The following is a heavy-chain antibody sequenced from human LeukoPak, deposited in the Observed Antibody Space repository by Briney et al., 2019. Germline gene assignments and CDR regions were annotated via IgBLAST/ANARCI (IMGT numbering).Heavy chain of an antibody. V-gene: IGHV3-30*18. Sequence: GSLKLSFAASWFTFSSYGMDWGRQAPGKGLEWVAVISYDGSNKYYADSVKGRFTISRDNSKNTLYLQMNSLRAEDTAVYYCAKDLGSSSVFDYWGQGTLVTVSS. J-gene: IGHJ4*02. CDR3: AKDLGSSSVFDY. CDR1: WFTFSSYG. D-gene: IGHD6-6*01. CDR2: ISYDGSNK.